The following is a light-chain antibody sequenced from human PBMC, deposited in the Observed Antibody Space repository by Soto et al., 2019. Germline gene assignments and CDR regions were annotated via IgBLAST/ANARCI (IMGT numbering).Light chain of an antibody. CDR3: QQYVSSPPRSAT. CDR2: GAS. V-gene: IGKV3-20*01. J-gene: IGKJ2*01. Sequence: EIVLTQSPGTLSLSPGERATLSCRASQSVSSSYVAWYQQKPGQAPRLLIYGASSRATGIPDRFSGCGSGTDCALAISCLEHEDFAVYYCQQYVSSPPRSATFGQGTKLEIK. CDR1: QSVSSSY.